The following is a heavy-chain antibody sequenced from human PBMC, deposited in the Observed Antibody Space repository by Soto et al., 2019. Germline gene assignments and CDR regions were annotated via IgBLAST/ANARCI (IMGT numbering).Heavy chain of an antibody. CDR2: INAGNGNT. D-gene: IGHD3-10*01. CDR1: GYTFTSYA. CDR3: ARETLLLTSSLFFDY. J-gene: IGHJ4*02. V-gene: IGHV1-3*01. Sequence: QVQLVQSGAEVKKPGASVKVSCKASGYTFTSYAMHWVRQAPGQRLEWMGWINAGNGNTKYSQKFQGRVTITRDTSASTVYMELSSLRSEDTAVYYCARETLLLTSSLFFDYWGQGTLVTVSS.